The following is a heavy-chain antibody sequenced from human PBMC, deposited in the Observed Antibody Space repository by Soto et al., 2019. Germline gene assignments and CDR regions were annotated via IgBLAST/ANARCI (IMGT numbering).Heavy chain of an antibody. Sequence: QVQLVESGGGVVQPGRSLRLSCAASGFTFSSYAMHWVRQAPGNGLEWVAVISYDGRNKYYADSVKGRFTISRDNSKKTLYLQMNSLRAEDTAVYYCARVVVEQTNWFDPWGQGTLVTVSS. CDR2: ISYDGRNK. V-gene: IGHV3-30*04. D-gene: IGHD2-15*01. J-gene: IGHJ5*02. CDR3: ARVVVEQTNWFDP. CDR1: GFTFSSYA.